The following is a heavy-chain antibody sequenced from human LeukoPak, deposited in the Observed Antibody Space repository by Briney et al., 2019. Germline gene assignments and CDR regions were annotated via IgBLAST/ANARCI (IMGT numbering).Heavy chain of an antibody. CDR2: IYYTGST. CDR1: GGSISSSSYY. CDR3: ARRRRDSSGYYYFDY. Sequence: SETLSLTCTVSGGSISSSSYYWGWIRQPPGKGLEWIGSIYYTGSTYYNPSLKSRVTISGDTSKNQFSLKLSSVTAADTAIYYCARRRRDSSGYYYFDYWGQGTLVTVSS. J-gene: IGHJ4*02. D-gene: IGHD3-22*01. V-gene: IGHV4-39*01.